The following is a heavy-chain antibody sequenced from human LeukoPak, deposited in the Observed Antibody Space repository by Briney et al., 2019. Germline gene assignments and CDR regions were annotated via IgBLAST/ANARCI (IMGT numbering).Heavy chain of an antibody. CDR2: IIPILGTA. CDR1: GGTFSSYT. V-gene: IGHV1-69*08. CDR3: ARAGGYSYGTLGY. J-gene: IGHJ4*02. Sequence: ASVKVSCKASGGTFSSYTISWVRQAPGQGLEWMGRIIPILGTANYAQKFQGRVTITADKSTSTAYMELSSLRSEDTAVYYCARAGGYSYGTLGYWGQGTLVTVSS. D-gene: IGHD5-18*01.